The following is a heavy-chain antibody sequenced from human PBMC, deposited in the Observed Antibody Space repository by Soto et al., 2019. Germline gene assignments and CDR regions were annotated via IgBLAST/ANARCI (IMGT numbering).Heavy chain of an antibody. CDR2: LSGSGTST. V-gene: IGHV3-23*01. D-gene: IGHD6-19*01. CDR3: AKATTNGGWFNPFVS. CDR1: GFSFVNYA. J-gene: IGHJ4*02. Sequence: EVQLLESGGGLVQPGGSLRLSCAASGFSFVNYAMNWVRQAPGKGLEWVSGLSGSGTSTYYADSVKGRFTISRDNSRDTLCLQMHSLTADDTAVYYCAKATTNGGWFNPFVSWGQGALVTVSS.